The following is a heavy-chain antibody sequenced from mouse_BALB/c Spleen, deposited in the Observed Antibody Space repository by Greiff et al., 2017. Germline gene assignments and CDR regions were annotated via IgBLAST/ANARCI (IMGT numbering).Heavy chain of an antibody. CDR1: GFTFSSYT. Sequence: DVKLVESGGGLVKPGGSLKLSCAASGFTFSSYTMSWVRQTPEKRLVWVATISSGGGNTYYPDSVKGRFTISRDNAKNNLYLQMSSLRSEDTASYYCARYDYDAWFAYWGQGTLVTVSA. CDR2: ISSGGGNT. J-gene: IGHJ3*01. D-gene: IGHD2-4*01. CDR3: ARYDYDAWFAY. V-gene: IGHV5-9*03.